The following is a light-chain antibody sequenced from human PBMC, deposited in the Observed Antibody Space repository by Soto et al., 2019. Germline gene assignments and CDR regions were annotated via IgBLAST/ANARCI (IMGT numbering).Light chain of an antibody. CDR1: QSISTY. J-gene: IGKJ4*01. Sequence: DIQMTQSPSSLSASVGNRVTITCRASQSISTYLNWYQKKPGKAPNLLIYDASRLQSGVPSRFSGSGSGTEFTLTISSLQPEDFAAYYCQQLNSYPLTFGGGTKVDIK. CDR2: DAS. V-gene: IGKV1-17*01. CDR3: QQLNSYPLT.